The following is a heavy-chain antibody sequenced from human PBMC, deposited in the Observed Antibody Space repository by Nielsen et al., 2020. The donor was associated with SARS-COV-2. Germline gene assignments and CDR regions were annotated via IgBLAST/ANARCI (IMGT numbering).Heavy chain of an antibody. CDR3: AKDQDYYGSGSSMGY. Sequence: GESLKISCAASGFTFSSYAMSWVRQAPGKGLEWVSAISGSGGSTYYADSVKGRFTISRDNSKNTLYLQMNSLRAEDTAVYYCAKDQDYYGSGSSMGYWGQRTLVTVSS. D-gene: IGHD3-10*01. V-gene: IGHV3-23*01. J-gene: IGHJ4*02. CDR2: ISGSGGST. CDR1: GFTFSSYA.